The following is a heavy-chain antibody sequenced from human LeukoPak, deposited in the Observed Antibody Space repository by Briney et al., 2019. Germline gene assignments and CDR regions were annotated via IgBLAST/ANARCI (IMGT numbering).Heavy chain of an antibody. CDR3: ASERALVRGAIRLFDASDI. V-gene: IGHV4-39*01. Sequence: SDTLSLTCTVSGGSISSNSYFWGWLRQPPGKGLEWIGIIHYSGSIYYTLSLKSRLSISIDTSKNQFSPKLGSVIAAATAVYYCASERALVRGAIRLFDASDIWGQGTVVTVSS. J-gene: IGHJ3*02. CDR2: IHYSGSI. CDR1: GGSISSNSYF. D-gene: IGHD3-10*01.